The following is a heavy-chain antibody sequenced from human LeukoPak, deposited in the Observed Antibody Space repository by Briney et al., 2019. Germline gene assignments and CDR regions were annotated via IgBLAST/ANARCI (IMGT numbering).Heavy chain of an antibody. CDR3: ARVPRLSGSYYGNYYYGMDV. D-gene: IGHD1-26*01. V-gene: IGHV4-59*01. CDR2: VYYSGST. CDR1: GGSISSYY. J-gene: IGHJ6*02. Sequence: SETLSLTCTVSGGSISSYYWSWIRQPPGKGLEWIGYVYYSGSTNYNPSLKSRVTISVDTSKNQFSLKLSSVTAADTAVYYCARVPRLSGSYYGNYYYGMDVWGQGTPVTVSS.